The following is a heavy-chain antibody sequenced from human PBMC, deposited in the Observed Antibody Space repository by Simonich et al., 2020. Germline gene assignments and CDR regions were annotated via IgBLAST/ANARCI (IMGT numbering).Heavy chain of an antibody. Sequence: EVQLLESGGGLVQPGGSLRLSCAASGFTFSSYAMSWVRQAPVHGRECVSAIVGRGGSTYYADSGKGRLTISRDNSKNTLYLQMNSLRAEDTAVYYCAKDSSLVGATDWFDPWGQGTLVTVSS. CDR1: GFTFSSYA. CDR3: AKDSSLVGATDWFDP. CDR2: IVGRGGST. J-gene: IGHJ5*02. D-gene: IGHD1-26*01. V-gene: IGHV3-23*01.